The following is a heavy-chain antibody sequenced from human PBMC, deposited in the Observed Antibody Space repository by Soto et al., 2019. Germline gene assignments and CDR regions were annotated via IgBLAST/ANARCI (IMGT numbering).Heavy chain of an antibody. CDR1: GYNFASYW. V-gene: IGHV5-10-1*01. CDR3: ARRYCSSASCPRNYYGMDV. D-gene: IGHD2-2*01. Sequence: GESLKISCQGSGYNFASYWISWVRQMPGKGLEWMGRIDPIDSYTNYSPSFQGHVTISADKSISTAYLQWSSLKASDTAMYYCARRYCSSASCPRNYYGMDVWGQGTTVTVSS. CDR2: IDPIDSYT. J-gene: IGHJ6*02.